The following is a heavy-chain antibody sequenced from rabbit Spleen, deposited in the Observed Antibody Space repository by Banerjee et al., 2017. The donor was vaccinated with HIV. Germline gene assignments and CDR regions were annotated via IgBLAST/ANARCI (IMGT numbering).Heavy chain of an antibody. CDR3: ARDSGSSFSSYGMDL. CDR1: GFSFSNSDY. V-gene: IGHV1S40*01. D-gene: IGHD8-1*01. Sequence: QSLEESGGDLVKPGASLTLTCTASGFSFSNSDYMCWVRQAPGKGLEWISCIAGSSSDFTYSATWAKGRFTISSDNAQNTVDLQMNSLTPADTATYFCARDSGSSFSSYGMDLWGQGTLVTAS. CDR2: IAGSSSDFT. J-gene: IGHJ6*01.